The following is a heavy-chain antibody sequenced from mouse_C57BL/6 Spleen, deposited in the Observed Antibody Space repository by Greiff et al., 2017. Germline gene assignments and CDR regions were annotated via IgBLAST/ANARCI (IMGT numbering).Heavy chain of an antibody. CDR3: ARRGFHYGYDDGDY. V-gene: IGHV1-50*01. J-gene: IGHJ2*01. Sequence: QVQLQQPGAELVKPGASVKLSCKASGYTFTSYWMQWVKQRPGQGLEWIGEIDPSDSYTNYNQKFKGKATLTVDTSSSTAYMQLSSLTSEDSAVYYCARRGFHYGYDDGDYWGQGTTLTVSS. CDR1: GYTFTSYW. D-gene: IGHD2-2*01. CDR2: IDPSDSYT.